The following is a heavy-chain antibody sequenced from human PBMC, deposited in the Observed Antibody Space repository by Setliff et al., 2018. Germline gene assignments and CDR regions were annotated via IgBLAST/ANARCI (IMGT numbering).Heavy chain of an antibody. J-gene: IGHJ6*02. Sequence: SETLSLTCAVYGGSFSGYCWSWIHQSPGRGLVWIGQISYSGSATYNPSLKSRVTISRDTSKNQFSLKLNSVTAADTAVFYSARGHSYESRNSFVFYSNGLDVWGQGTTVTVSS. V-gene: IGHV4-34*01. CDR3: ARGHSYESRNSFVFYSNGLDV. CDR1: GGSFSGYC. CDR2: ISYSGSA. D-gene: IGHD3-22*01.